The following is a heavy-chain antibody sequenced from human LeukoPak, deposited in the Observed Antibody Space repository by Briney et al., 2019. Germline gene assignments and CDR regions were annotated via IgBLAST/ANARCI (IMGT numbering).Heavy chain of an antibody. CDR2: IYTSGST. Sequence: SQTLSLTCTVSGGSISSGSYYWSWIRQPAGKGLEWIGRIYTSGSTNYNPSLKSRVTISVDTSKNQFSLKLSSVTAADTALYYCAKESPYDSRGARKYYFDYWGQGTLVTVSS. V-gene: IGHV4-61*02. D-gene: IGHD3-22*01. CDR3: AKESPYDSRGARKYYFDY. CDR1: GGSISSGSYY. J-gene: IGHJ4*02.